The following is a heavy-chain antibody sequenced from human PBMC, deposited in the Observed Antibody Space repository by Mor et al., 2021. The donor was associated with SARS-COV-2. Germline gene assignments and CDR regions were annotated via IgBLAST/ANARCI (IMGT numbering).Heavy chain of an antibody. D-gene: IGHD5-18*01. CDR2: ISAYNGNT. V-gene: IGHV1-18*01. J-gene: IGHJ4*02. Sequence: GLEWMGWISAYNGNTNYAQKLQGRVTMTTDTSTSTAYMELRSLRSDDTAVYYCASYSYGYHYFDYWGQGT. CDR3: ASYSYGYHYFDY.